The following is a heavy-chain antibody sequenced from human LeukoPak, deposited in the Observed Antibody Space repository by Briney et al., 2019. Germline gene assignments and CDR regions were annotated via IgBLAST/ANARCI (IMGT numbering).Heavy chain of an antibody. Sequence: GGSLRLSCAASGFTFSSYGMHWVRQAPGKGLEWVAVISYDGSNKYYADSVKGRFTISRDNSKNTLYLQVNSLRAEDTAVYYCAKDFPCSGGSCYSSGFDYWGQGTLVTVSS. CDR2: ISYDGSNK. J-gene: IGHJ4*02. CDR3: AKDFPCSGGSCYSSGFDY. CDR1: GFTFSSYG. V-gene: IGHV3-30*18. D-gene: IGHD2-15*01.